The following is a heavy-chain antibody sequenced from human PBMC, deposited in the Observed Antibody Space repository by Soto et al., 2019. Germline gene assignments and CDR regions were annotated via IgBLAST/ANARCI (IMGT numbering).Heavy chain of an antibody. CDR1: GGSISSGDYY. V-gene: IGHV4-30-4*01. J-gene: IGHJ4*02. Sequence: SETLSLTCTVSGGSISSGDYYWSWIRQPPGRGLEWIGYIYYSGSTYYNPSLKSRITISRDTSKNQFSLNLSSVTAADTAVYYCAGSPRGYSYGYFDSWGQGTLVTVSS. D-gene: IGHD5-18*01. CDR3: AGSPRGYSYGYFDS. CDR2: IYYSGST.